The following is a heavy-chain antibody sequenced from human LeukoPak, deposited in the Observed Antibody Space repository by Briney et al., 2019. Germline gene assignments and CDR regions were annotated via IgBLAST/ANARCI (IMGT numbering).Heavy chain of an antibody. CDR2: ISYDGSNK. J-gene: IGHJ4*02. D-gene: IGHD3-3*01. CDR1: GFTFSSYA. V-gene: IGHV3-30-3*01. CDR3: ARDAFYYDFWSGYYTLGDYFDY. Sequence: GGSLRLSWAASGFTFSSYAMHWVRQAPGKGLEWVAVISYDGSNKYYADSVKGRFTISRDNSKNTLYLQMNSLGAEDTAVYYCARDAFYYDFWSGYYTLGDYFDYWGQGTLVTVSS.